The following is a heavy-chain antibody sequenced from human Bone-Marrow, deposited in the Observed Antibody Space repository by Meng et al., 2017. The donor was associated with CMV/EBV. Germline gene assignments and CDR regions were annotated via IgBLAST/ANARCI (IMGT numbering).Heavy chain of an antibody. J-gene: IGHJ4*02. V-gene: IGHV4-59*01. CDR1: GGSISSDY. CDR2: IHNSGRT. D-gene: IGHD3-10*02. Sequence: SETLSLTCTVSGGSISSDYWSWIRQPPGKGLEWIAYIHNSGRTNYTPSLKSRVTLSVDTSKNQFSLKVSSVTAADTAVYYCARVVFGEVVPYDYWGQGTLVTVSS. CDR3: ARVVFGEVVPYDY.